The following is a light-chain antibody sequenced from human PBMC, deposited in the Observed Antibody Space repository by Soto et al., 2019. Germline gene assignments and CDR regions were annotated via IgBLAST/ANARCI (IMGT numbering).Light chain of an antibody. J-gene: IGKJ1*01. CDR1: ESVSTF. CDR2: EAY. CDR3: LHHGSSLWT. V-gene: IGKV3-20*01. Sequence: EIVLTHSPATLSLSPGERATLSFRASESVSTFLAWYQQKTGQAPSLLIYEAYNRATGIPPRFSGSGSGTDFTLTISRLDPEDFAMYYCLHHGSSLWTFGQGTKVDI.